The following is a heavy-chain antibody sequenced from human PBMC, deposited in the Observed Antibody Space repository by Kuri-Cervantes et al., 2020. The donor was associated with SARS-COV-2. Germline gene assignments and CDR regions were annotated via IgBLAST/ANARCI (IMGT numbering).Heavy chain of an antibody. CDR2: NSYSGHT. Sequence: SETLSLTCTVSGGSITSNYNWGWIRQPPGKGLEWIGTNSYSGHTYYNPSLKSRVAMFIDTSKNQFSLKLYSLTAADTSVYYCARHMYKSNPGDAFDISGRGTLVTVSS. D-gene: IGHD1-20*01. V-gene: IGHV4-39*01. CDR3: ARHMYKSNPGDAFDI. CDR1: GGSITSNYN. J-gene: IGHJ3*02.